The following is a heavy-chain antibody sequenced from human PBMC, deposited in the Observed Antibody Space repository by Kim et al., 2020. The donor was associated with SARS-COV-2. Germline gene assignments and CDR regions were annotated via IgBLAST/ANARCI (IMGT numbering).Heavy chain of an antibody. CDR3: AKDRAYYESSGYYWP. V-gene: IGHV3-23*01. D-gene: IGHD3-22*01. Sequence: DSVKGRFTISRDNSKNTLYLQMNSLRAEDTAVYYCAKDRAYYESSGYYWPWGQGTLVTVSS. J-gene: IGHJ4*02.